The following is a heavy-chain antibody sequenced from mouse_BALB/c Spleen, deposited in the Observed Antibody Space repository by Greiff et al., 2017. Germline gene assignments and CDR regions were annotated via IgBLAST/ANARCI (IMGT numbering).Heavy chain of an antibody. CDR2: ISSGGSYT. CDR1: GFTFSSYA. V-gene: IGHV5-9-4*01. D-gene: IGHD2-3*01. Sequence: EVMLVESGGGLVKPGGSLKLSCAASGFTFSSYAMSWVRQSPEKRLEWVAEISSGGSYTYYPDTVTGRFTISRDNAKNTLYLEMSSLRSEDTAMYYCARHEDGYYAMDYWGQGTSVTVSS. CDR3: ARHEDGYYAMDY. J-gene: IGHJ4*01.